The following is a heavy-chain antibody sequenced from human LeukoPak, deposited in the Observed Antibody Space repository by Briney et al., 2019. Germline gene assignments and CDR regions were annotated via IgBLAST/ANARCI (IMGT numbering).Heavy chain of an antibody. D-gene: IGHD2-2*02. CDR1: GFTFSSYW. Sequence: PGGSLRLSCAASGFTFSSYWMHWVRQAPGKGLVWVSRINTDGSSTTYADSVKGRFTMSRDNAKNTVHLQMNSLRAEDTAVYYCARGFVLVPAAIHDYWGQGTLVTVSS. V-gene: IGHV3-74*01. CDR2: INTDGSST. CDR3: ARGFVLVPAAIHDY. J-gene: IGHJ4*02.